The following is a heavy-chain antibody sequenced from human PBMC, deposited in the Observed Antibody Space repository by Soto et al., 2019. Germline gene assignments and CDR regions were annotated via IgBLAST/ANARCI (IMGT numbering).Heavy chain of an antibody. Sequence: GGSLRLSCAASGFTFSSYAMSWVRQAPGKGLEWVSAISGSGGSTYYADSVKGRFTISRDNSKNTLYLQMNSLRAEDTAVYYCATLRFLEWLSSYYFDYWGQGTLVTAPQ. CDR3: ATLRFLEWLSSYYFDY. CDR1: GFTFSSYA. CDR2: ISGSGGST. V-gene: IGHV3-23*01. D-gene: IGHD3-3*01. J-gene: IGHJ4*02.